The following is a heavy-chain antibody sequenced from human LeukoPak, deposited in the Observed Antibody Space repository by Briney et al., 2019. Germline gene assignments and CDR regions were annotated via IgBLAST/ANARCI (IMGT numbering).Heavy chain of an antibody. CDR2: ISGSGGST. V-gene: IGHV3-23*01. CDR1: GFTFSSYA. Sequence: GGSLRLSCAASGFTFSSYAMSWVRQAPGKGLEWVSAISGSGGSTYYADSVKGRFTISRDNSKNTLYLQMNGLRTEDTAVYYCAKDYEEPIALDAFDIWGQGTMVTVSS. CDR3: AKDYEEPIALDAFDI. D-gene: IGHD3-3*01. J-gene: IGHJ3*02.